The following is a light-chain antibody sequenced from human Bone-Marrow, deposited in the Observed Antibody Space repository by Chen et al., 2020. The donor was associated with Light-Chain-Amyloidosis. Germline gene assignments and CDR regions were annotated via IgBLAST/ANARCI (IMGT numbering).Light chain of an antibody. CDR3: YSRDISGDHV. CDR2: DRK. Sequence: SSELTQGPAVSVALGQIVRITCQGDSLRSYSESWFQQKAGQAPVLVIYDRKYRPSGIPDRFSGSTSGNTASLTITGAQAEDEADYYCYSRDISGDHVFGTGTKVTVL. V-gene: IGLV3-19*01. CDR1: SLRSYS. J-gene: IGLJ1*01.